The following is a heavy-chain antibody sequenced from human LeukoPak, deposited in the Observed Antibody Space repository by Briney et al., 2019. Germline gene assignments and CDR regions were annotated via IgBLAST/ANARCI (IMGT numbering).Heavy chain of an antibody. J-gene: IGHJ4*02. V-gene: IGHV4-59*01. CDR2: IYYSGST. CDR3: AIGRSWDNFDY. Sequence: PSETLSLTCTVSGGSISSYYWSWIRQPPGKGLEWIGCIYYSGSTNYNPSLKSRVTISVDTSKNQFSLKLSSVTAADTAVYYCAIGRSWDNFDYWGQGTLVTVSS. D-gene: IGHD6-13*01. CDR1: GGSISSYY.